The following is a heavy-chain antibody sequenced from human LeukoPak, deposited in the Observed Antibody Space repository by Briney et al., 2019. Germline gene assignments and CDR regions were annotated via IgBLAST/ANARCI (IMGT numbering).Heavy chain of an antibody. V-gene: IGHV4-4*07. J-gene: IGHJ4*02. CDR2: INTSGST. D-gene: IGHD3-16*01. CDR3: AREGRGSHSGY. Sequence: SETLSLTCIVSAGSISSYYWSWIRQPAGKGLEWIGRINTSGSTNYNPSLKSRVTMSVDTSKNQFSLKLSSVTAADTAVYYCAREGRGSHSGYWGQGTLVTVSS. CDR1: AGSISSYY.